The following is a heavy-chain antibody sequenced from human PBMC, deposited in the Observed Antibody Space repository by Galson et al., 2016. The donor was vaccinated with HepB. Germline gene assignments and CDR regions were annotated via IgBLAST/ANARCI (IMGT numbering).Heavy chain of an antibody. CDR3: ARGEGSYFKYYFDS. V-gene: IGHV3-23*01. CDR1: GFTFADYA. D-gene: IGHD3-10*01. CDR2: ISGSATSS. J-gene: IGHJ4*02. Sequence: SLRLSCAASGFTFADYAMSWVRQAPGKGLEWVSVISGSATSSYYADSVKGRFTISRDKSGNTLYLQMNRLRAEDTALYYCARGEGSYFKYYFDSWGQGTLVTVSS.